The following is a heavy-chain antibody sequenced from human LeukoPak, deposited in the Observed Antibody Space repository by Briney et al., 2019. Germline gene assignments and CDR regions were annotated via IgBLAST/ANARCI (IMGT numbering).Heavy chain of an antibody. CDR2: IYYSGST. D-gene: IGHD3-3*01. J-gene: IGHJ6*03. CDR1: GGSISSYY. Sequence: PSETLSLTCTVSGGSISSYYWSWIRQPPGKGLEWIGYIYYSGSTNYNPSLKSRVTISVDTSKNQFSLKLSSVTAAVTAVYYCARESEELRPYYYYYYMDVWGKGTTVTVSS. CDR3: ARESEELRPYYYYYYMDV. V-gene: IGHV4-59*01.